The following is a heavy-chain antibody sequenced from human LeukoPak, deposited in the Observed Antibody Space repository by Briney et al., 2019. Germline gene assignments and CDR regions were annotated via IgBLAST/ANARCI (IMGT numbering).Heavy chain of an antibody. D-gene: IGHD1-7*01. Sequence: GGSLRLSCAASGFTFSSYSMNWIRQAPGKGLEWVSSISSSSSYIYYADSVKGRFTISRDNAKNSLYLQMNSLRAEDTAVYYCARDLLTGTTVAFDIWGQGTMVTVSS. V-gene: IGHV3-21*01. CDR1: GFTFSSYS. CDR2: ISSSSSYI. CDR3: ARDLLTGTTVAFDI. J-gene: IGHJ3*02.